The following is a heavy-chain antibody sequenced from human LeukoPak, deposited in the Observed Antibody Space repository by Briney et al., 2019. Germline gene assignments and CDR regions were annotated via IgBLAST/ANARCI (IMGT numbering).Heavy chain of an antibody. CDR1: GFTFSTYW. D-gene: IGHD6-13*01. V-gene: IGHV3-7*01. CDR2: IKHDGSEK. J-gene: IGHJ4*02. Sequence: GGSLRLSCAASGFTFSTYWMTWVRQAPGKGLEWVANIKHDGSEKYYVDSVKGRFTISRDNAKKSLYLQMNSLRAEDTAVYYCARGAEGIAATDSNFDYWGQGTLVTVSS. CDR3: ARGAEGIAATDSNFDY.